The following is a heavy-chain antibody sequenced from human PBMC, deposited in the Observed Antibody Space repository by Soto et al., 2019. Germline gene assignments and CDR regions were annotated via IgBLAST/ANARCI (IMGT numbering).Heavy chain of an antibody. V-gene: IGHV5-51*01. J-gene: IGHJ6*02. CDR2: IYPGDSDT. CDR1: GCSFTSYW. D-gene: IGHD3-22*01. Sequence: PGESLKISCKGSGCSFTSYWIGWVRQMPGKGLEWMGIIYPGDSDTRYSPSFQGQVTISADKSISTAYLQWSSLKASDTAMYYCARHGASYYYDSSGSGYYYYYYGMDVWGQGTTVTVSS. CDR3: ARHGASYYYDSSGSGYYYYYYGMDV.